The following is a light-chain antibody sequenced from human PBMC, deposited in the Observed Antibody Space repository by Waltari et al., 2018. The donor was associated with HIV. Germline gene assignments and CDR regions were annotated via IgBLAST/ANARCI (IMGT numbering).Light chain of an antibody. Sequence: QSALTQPPSASGSPGQSVTIPCTGTHSDVGGYNYVSCDQQYPGKVPKLLMEEVTKRPSGGNDRFGGSKSGNTASLTVSGLQADDEADYYFRSYGGTKNFIVFGGGTKLTVL. CDR3: RSYGGTKNFIV. V-gene: IGLV2-8*01. J-gene: IGLJ2*01. CDR2: EVT. CDR1: HSDVGGYNY.